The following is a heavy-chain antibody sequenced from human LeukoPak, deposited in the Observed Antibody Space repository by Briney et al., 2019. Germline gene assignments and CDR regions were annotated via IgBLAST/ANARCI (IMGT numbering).Heavy chain of an antibody. CDR2: IYNSGTTNYKEST. V-gene: IGHV4-61*02. CDR3: ARGTWRALGEDS. CDR1: GGSVSSVSVSSGTYY. D-gene: IGHD3-16*01. J-gene: IGHJ4*02. Sequence: KSSETLSLTCTISGGSVSSVSVSSGTYYWIWIRQPAGKGLEWIGRIYNSGTTNYKESTNYNPALKSRVSISVSTSKKQLSLKLTSVTAADTAVYYCARGTWRALGEDSWGQGTLVTVSS.